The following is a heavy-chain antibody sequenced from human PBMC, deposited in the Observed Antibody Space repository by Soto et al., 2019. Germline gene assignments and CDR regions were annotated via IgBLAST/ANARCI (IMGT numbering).Heavy chain of an antibody. CDR3: AKVPGGGGTYHFFFDY. D-gene: IGHD2-21*01. J-gene: IGHJ4*02. CDR1: GFTFSNYV. CDR2: ISGRGDST. V-gene: IGHV3-23*01. Sequence: EVQLLESGGGLVQPGGSLRLSCAASGFTFSNYVMGWVRQAPGKGLEWVSAISGRGDSTYYADSVRGRFTISRDNAKNTLDLQMNSLKAEDTAVYYCAKVPGGGGTYHFFFDYWGQGTLVTVSS.